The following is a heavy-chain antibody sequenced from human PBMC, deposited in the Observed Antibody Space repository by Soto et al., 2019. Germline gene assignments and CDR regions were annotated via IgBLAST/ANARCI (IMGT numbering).Heavy chain of an antibody. CDR3: ARDGDRYYYGSGSYV. V-gene: IGHV4-59*01. D-gene: IGHD3-10*01. CDR2: IYYSGST. J-gene: IGHJ4*02. Sequence: ASETLSLTCTVSGGSISSYYWSWIRQPPGKGLEWIGYIYYSGSTNYNPSLKSRVTISVDTSKNQFSLKLSSVTAADTAVYYCARDGDRYYYGSGSYVWGQGTLVTVSS. CDR1: GGSISSYY.